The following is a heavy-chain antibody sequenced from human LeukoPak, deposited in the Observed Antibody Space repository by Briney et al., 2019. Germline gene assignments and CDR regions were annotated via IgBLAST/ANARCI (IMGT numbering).Heavy chain of an antibody. CDR2: IYTSGST. J-gene: IGHJ4*02. CDR1: GGSISSYY. CDR3: ARESIAAAGTPEIDY. D-gene: IGHD6-13*01. V-gene: IGHV4-4*07. Sequence: SETLSLTCTVSGGSISSYYWRWIRQPAGKGLEWIGRIYTSGSTNYNPSLKSRVTMSVDTSKNQFSLKLSSVTAADTAVYYCARESIAAAGTPEIDYWGQGTLVTVSS.